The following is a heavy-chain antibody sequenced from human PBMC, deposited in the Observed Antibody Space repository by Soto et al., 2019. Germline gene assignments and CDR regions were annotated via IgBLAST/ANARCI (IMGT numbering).Heavy chain of an antibody. CDR3: ERVARQGYGMEF. V-gene: IGHV1-69*13. CDR1: GVTFSSYA. J-gene: IGHJ6*01. CDR2: VSPIFGTA. Sequence: GASVKVSCKASGVTFSSYAIRWVRPASLQVLEWMVGVSPIFGTANYAQKFQGRVTITADESTSKAYMELRSLRSEDTAVYDCERVARQGYGMEFWGQGTTVTVSS.